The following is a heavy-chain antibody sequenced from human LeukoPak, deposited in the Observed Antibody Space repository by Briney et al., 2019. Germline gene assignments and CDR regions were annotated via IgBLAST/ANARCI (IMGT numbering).Heavy chain of an antibody. CDR2: ITPSGGT. D-gene: IGHD5-24*01. V-gene: IGHV1-2*02. CDR1: GYTFTSYA. CDR3: ARDRYGDGFAHLDY. Sequence: ASVKVSCKSSGYTFTSYAIRWVRQAPGQGLEWMGWITPSGGTNYPQKFQGRVAITWDTSITTAYMDLSRLTSDDTAVYYCARDRYGDGFAHLDYWGQGALVTVSS. J-gene: IGHJ4*02.